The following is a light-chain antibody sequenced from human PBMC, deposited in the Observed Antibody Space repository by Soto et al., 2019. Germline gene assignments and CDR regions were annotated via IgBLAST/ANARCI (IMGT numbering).Light chain of an antibody. V-gene: IGKV3-20*01. CDR2: GAS. J-gene: IGKJ3*01. Sequence: EIVLTQSPGTLSLSPGERATLSCRASQSVTSSYLAWYQQKPGQAPRLLIYGASSRATDIPDRFSGSGSGTDFTLTISRLEPEDFAVYYCQQYGSSPTFTFGHGTKVDIK. CDR3: QQYGSSPTFT. CDR1: QSVTSSY.